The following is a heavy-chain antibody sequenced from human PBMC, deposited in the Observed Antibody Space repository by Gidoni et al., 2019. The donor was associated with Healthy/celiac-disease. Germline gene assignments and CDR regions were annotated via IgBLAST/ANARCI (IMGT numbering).Heavy chain of an antibody. J-gene: IGHJ3*02. CDR2: IYTSGST. Sequence: QVQLQESGPGLVKPSETLSLTCTVSGGSISSYYWSWIRQPAGKGLEWIGRIYTSGSTNYNPSLKSRVTMSVDTSKNQFSLKLSSVTAADTAVYYCARGFFWSGHMDAFDIWGQGTMVTVSS. CDR1: GGSISSYY. CDR3: ARGFFWSGHMDAFDI. D-gene: IGHD3-3*01. V-gene: IGHV4-4*07.